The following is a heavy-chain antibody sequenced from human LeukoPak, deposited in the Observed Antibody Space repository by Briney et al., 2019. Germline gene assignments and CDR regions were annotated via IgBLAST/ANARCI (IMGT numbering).Heavy chain of an antibody. CDR1: GYTFTSYG. V-gene: IGHV1-18*01. CDR3: ARVYYYGSGSYRSWFDP. D-gene: IGHD3-10*01. Sequence: ASVKVSCKASGYTFTSYGISWVRQAPGQGLEWMGWISAYNGNTNYAQKLQGRVTMTTDTSTSTAYMELRSLRSDDTAVYYCARVYYYGSGSYRSWFDPWGQGTLVTVSS. J-gene: IGHJ5*02. CDR2: ISAYNGNT.